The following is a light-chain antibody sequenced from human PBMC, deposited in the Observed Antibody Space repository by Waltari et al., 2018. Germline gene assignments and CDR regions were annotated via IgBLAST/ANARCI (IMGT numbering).Light chain of an antibody. CDR1: QSISTY. Sequence: EIVLTQSPATLSLFPGERTTLSCRASQSISTYLGWHQQKPDHAPGLLIYDASRRATDIPARCSGSWSGTDFTLAISSLEPEDFAVYYCQHRANWPLTFGGGTKVEIK. CDR2: DAS. J-gene: IGKJ4*01. CDR3: QHRANWPLT. V-gene: IGKV3-11*01.